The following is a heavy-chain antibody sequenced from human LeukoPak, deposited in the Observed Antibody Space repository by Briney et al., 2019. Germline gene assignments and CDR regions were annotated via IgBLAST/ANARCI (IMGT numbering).Heavy chain of an antibody. CDR1: DYTFTTYG. V-gene: IGHV1-18*01. CDR3: ARGPLWFGQFYFDY. CDR2: ISTYNGKT. J-gene: IGHJ4*02. Sequence: ASVKVSCKASDYTFTTYGIGWVRQAPGQGLEWMGWISTYNGKTNYAQKLQGRVTMTTDTSTSTAYMELRSLRSDDTAVYYCARGPLWFGQFYFDYWGQGTLVTVSS. D-gene: IGHD3-10*01.